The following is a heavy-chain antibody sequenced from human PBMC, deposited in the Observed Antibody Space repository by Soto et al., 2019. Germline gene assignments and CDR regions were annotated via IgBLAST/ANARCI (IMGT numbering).Heavy chain of an antibody. J-gene: IGHJ4*02. D-gene: IGHD1-1*01. CDR3: ARRYGYSFDY. CDR2: IYYSGST. Sequence: QVHLQESGPGLVKPSETLSLTCTVSGGCISSYYWSWNRQPPGKGLEWIGYIYYSGSTNYNPSLKSRVTISVDTSKNQFSLKLSSVTAADTAVYYCARRYGYSFDYWGQGTLVTVSS. V-gene: IGHV4-59*08. CDR1: GGCISSYY.